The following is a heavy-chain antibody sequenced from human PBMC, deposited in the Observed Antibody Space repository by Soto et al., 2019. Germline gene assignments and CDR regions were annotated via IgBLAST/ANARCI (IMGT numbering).Heavy chain of an antibody. Sequence: QVQLQESGPGLVKPSQTLSLTCTVSGGSISSGGYDWSWIRQHPGKGLEWIGYIYYSGSTYYNPSLKSRVTISVDTSKNQFSLKLSSVTAADTAVYYCARAHLRVTIEGYYYYGMDVWGQGTTVTVSS. CDR3: ARAHLRVTIEGYYYYGMDV. J-gene: IGHJ6*02. V-gene: IGHV4-31*03. CDR2: IYYSGST. D-gene: IGHD4-4*01. CDR1: GGSISSGGYD.